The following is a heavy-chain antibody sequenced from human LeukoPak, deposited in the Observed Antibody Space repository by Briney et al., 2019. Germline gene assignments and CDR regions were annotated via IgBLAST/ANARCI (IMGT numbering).Heavy chain of an antibody. D-gene: IGHD5-12*01. V-gene: IGHV1-69*04. Sequence: SVKVSCKDSGGTFSSYTISWVRQAPGQGLEWMGKIIPIFGIANYAQKFQGRVTITADKSTRTAYLELSSLRSEDTAVYYCARDVVDSGYSLFDYWGQGTLVTVSS. CDR1: GGTFSSYT. CDR3: ARDVVDSGYSLFDY. CDR2: IIPIFGIA. J-gene: IGHJ4*02.